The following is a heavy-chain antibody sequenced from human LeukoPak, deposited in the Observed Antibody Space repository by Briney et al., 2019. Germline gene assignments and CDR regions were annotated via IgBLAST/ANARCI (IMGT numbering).Heavy chain of an antibody. J-gene: IGHJ5*01. CDR3: ARGGENWFDS. D-gene: IGHD3-10*01. V-gene: IGHV3-11*01. CDR1: GSTFSNAW. CDR2: ISSTGGTV. Sequence: GGSLRLSCAASGSTFSNAWMSWVRQAPGKGLEWISYISSTGGTVYYADSAKGRFTVSRDNAKNSLYLQMSNLRVEDTAVYYCARGGENWFDSWGQGTLVTVSS.